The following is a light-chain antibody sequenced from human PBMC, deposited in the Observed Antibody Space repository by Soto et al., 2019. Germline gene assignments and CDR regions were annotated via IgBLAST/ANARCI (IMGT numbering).Light chain of an antibody. J-gene: IGKJ2*01. CDR2: DAS. CDR1: QSVSSY. Sequence: EIVLTQSPATLSLSPGERATLSCRASQSVSSYLAWYQQKPGQAPRLLIYDASNWATGIPARFSGSGSGTDFTRTISSLEPEDFAVYYCQQRSNWGYTFGQGTKLEIK. V-gene: IGKV3-11*01. CDR3: QQRSNWGYT.